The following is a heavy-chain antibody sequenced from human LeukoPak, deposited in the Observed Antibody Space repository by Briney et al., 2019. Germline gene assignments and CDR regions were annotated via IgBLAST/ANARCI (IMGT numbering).Heavy chain of an antibody. Sequence: PGGSLRLSCAASGFTFSSYAMSWVRQAPGTGLEWVSAISGSGGSTYYADSVKGRFTISRDNSKNTLYLQMNSLRAEDTAVYYCAGSSGWSVGGYYFDYWGQGTLVTVSS. V-gene: IGHV3-23*01. J-gene: IGHJ4*02. CDR2: ISGSGGST. D-gene: IGHD6-19*01. CDR1: GFTFSSYA. CDR3: AGSSGWSVGGYYFDY.